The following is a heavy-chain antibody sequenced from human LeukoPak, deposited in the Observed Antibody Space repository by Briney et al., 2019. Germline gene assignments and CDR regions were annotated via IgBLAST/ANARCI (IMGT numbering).Heavy chain of an antibody. D-gene: IGHD3-22*01. J-gene: IGHJ4*02. V-gene: IGHV3-30*04. Sequence: AGGSLGLSCTASGFTFSTYAMHWVRQAPGKGLECVAVISNDGSDKYYPDSVKGRFTVSRDKSENTLYLQLNSLRAEDTAVYYCARGTYYYDTRGYYSGGLDYWGQGTLVTVSS. CDR2: ISNDGSDK. CDR1: GFTFSTYA. CDR3: ARGTYYYDTRGYYSGGLDY.